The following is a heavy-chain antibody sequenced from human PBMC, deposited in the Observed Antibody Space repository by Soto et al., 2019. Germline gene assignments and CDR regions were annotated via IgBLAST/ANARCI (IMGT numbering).Heavy chain of an antibody. CDR3: ARAVGSAYFIDY. CDR1: GGSISSYY. CDR2: IYYSGST. J-gene: IGHJ4*02. V-gene: IGHV4-59*01. Sequence: PSETLSLTCTVSGGSISSYYWSWIRQPPGKGLEWIGYIYYSGSTNYNPSLKSRVTISVDTSKNQFSLKLSSVTAADTAVYYCARAVGSAYFIDYWGQGTLVTVSS. D-gene: IGHD5-12*01.